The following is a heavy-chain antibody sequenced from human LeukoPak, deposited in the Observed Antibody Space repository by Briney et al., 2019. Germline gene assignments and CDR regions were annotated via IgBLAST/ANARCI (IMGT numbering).Heavy chain of an antibody. CDR1: GFTFDDYA. Sequence: GGSLRLSCAASGFTFDDYAMHWVRQAPGKGLEWVSGVSWNSGSIGYADSVKGRFTISRDNAKNSLYLQMNSLRAEDTALYYCAKEGQQLVRDYYYYYMDVWGKGTTVTVSS. V-gene: IGHV3-9*01. D-gene: IGHD6-13*01. CDR3: AKEGQQLVRDYYYYYMDV. CDR2: VSWNSGSI. J-gene: IGHJ6*03.